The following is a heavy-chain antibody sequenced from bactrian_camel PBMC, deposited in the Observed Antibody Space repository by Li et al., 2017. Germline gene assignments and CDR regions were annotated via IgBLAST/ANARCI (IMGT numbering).Heavy chain of an antibody. CDR2: IDSDGGT. D-gene: IGHD6*01. CDR3: AKVGSLGGSWYGAHLDY. J-gene: IGHJ4*01. V-gene: IGHV3S26*01. Sequence: HVQLVESGGGSVQTGGSLRLSCAVSGYIDNSFSWACMAWFRQAPGKEREGVAHIDSDGGTTYADSVKGRFTTSRDNTKNTLYLQLNSLKTEDTAMYYCAKVGSLGGSWYGAHLDYWGQGTQVTVS. CDR1: GYIDNSFSWAC.